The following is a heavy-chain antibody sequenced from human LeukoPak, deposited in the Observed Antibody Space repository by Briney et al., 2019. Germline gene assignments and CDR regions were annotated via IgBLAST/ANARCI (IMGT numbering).Heavy chain of an antibody. Sequence: ASVKVSCKASGYTFTSYDINWVRQATGQGLEWMGWMSPNSGNTGYAQKFQGRVTITRNTSISTAYMELSSLRSEDTAVYYCARGMTYYDFWSGYYQLPYYFDYWGQGTLVTVSS. CDR3: ARGMTYYDFWSGYYQLPYYFDY. CDR1: GYTFTSYD. CDR2: MSPNSGNT. D-gene: IGHD3-3*01. V-gene: IGHV1-8*03. J-gene: IGHJ4*02.